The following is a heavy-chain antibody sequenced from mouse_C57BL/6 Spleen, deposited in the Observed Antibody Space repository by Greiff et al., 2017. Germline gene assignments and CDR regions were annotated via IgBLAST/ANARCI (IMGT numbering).Heavy chain of an antibody. CDR2: ISYDGSN. CDR3: ARNYGSSSLLDY. CDR1: GYSITSGYY. Sequence: EVKLQESGPGLVKPSQSLSLTCSVTGYSITSGYYWNWIRQFPGNKLEWMGYISYDGSNNYNPSLKNRISITRDTSKNQFFLKLNSVTTEDTATYYCARNYGSSSLLDYWGQGTSVTVSS. V-gene: IGHV3-6*01. J-gene: IGHJ4*01. D-gene: IGHD1-1*01.